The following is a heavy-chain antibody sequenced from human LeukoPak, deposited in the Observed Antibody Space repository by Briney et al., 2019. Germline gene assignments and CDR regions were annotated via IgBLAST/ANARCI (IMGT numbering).Heavy chain of an antibody. J-gene: IGHJ5*02. CDR2: IYTSGST. CDR1: GGSISSYY. Sequence: SETLSLTCTVSGGSISSYYWSWIQQPAGKGLEWIGRIYTSGSTNYNPSLKSRVTMSVDTSKNQFSLKLSSVTAADTAVYYCARDDSSSWYANWFDPWGQGTLVTVSS. V-gene: IGHV4-4*07. CDR3: ARDDSSSWYANWFDP. D-gene: IGHD6-13*01.